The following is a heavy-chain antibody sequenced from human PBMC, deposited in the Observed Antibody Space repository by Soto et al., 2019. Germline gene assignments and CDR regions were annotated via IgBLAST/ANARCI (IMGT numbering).Heavy chain of an antibody. CDR2: ISASGGST. J-gene: IGHJ4*02. D-gene: IGHD3-22*01. CDR1: GFSFSNYA. CDR3: AKVKRAWVKPDYYDSSGYFPLSDY. V-gene: IGHV3-23*01. Sequence: GGSLRLSCAASGFSFSNYAMSWVRQAPGKGLDWVSSISASGGSTYYADSVKGRFTISRDNSKNTLYLQMNSLRAEDTAIYFCAKVKRAWVKPDYYDSSGYFPLSDYWGQGTLVIVSS.